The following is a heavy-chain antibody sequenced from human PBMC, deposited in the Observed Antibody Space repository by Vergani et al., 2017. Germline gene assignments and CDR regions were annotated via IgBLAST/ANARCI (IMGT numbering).Heavy chain of an antibody. V-gene: IGHV3-23*01. CDR3: AKARWSYWFDS. Sequence: EVQLLESGGDLVQPGGSLRLSCAASGSSFSTYAMSWVRPAPGKGLEWVSTINTNGDNTRYGDSVKGRFTISRDNSNSTLYLQMNRLRAEDTALYYCAKARWSYWFDSWGQGTLVIVS. CDR1: GSSFSTYA. J-gene: IGHJ5*01. CDR2: INTNGDNT. D-gene: IGHD3-10*01.